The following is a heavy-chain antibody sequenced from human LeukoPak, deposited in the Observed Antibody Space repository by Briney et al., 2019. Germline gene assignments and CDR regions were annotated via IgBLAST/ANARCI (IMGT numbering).Heavy chain of an antibody. D-gene: IGHD6-13*01. CDR3: ARCQYSSSWYKDY. V-gene: IGHV4-34*01. J-gene: IGHJ4*02. Sequence: SETLSLTCAVYGGSFSGYYWSWIRQPPGKGLEWIGEINHSGSTNYNPSLKSRVTISVDTSKNQFSLKLSSVTAADTAVYYCARCQYSSSWYKDYWGQGTLVTVSS. CDR1: GGSFSGYY. CDR2: INHSGST.